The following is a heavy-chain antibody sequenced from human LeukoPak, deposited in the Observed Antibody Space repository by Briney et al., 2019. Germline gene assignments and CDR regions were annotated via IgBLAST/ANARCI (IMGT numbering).Heavy chain of an antibody. Sequence: PSETLSLTCTVSGGSISSSSYYWGWIRQPPGKGLEWIGSIYYSGSTYYNPSLKSRVTISVDTSKNQFSLELSSVTAADTAVYYCVRMDYGDYSFWGQGTLVTVSS. CDR1: GGSISSSSYY. J-gene: IGHJ4*02. CDR2: IYYSGST. D-gene: IGHD4-17*01. V-gene: IGHV4-39*01. CDR3: VRMDYGDYSF.